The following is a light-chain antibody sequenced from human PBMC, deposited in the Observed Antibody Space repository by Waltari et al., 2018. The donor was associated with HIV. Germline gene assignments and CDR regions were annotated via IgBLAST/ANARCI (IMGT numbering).Light chain of an antibody. CDR3: AVWDDSLTGHVV. J-gene: IGLJ2*01. Sequence: QSVLTQPPSASGTPGQRVTISCSGSRSNIGSNFVYWYQQLPRMAPKLLIYRNNQRPSGVPDRFSGSKSGTSASLAISGLRSEDGADYYCAVWDDSLTGHVVFGGGTKLTVL. V-gene: IGLV1-47*01. CDR2: RNN. CDR1: RSNIGSNF.